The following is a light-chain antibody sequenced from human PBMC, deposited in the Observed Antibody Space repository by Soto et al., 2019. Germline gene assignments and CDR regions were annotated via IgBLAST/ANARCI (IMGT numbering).Light chain of an antibody. V-gene: IGKV1-5*01. CDR1: QSISSW. CDR3: QQYHSFSS. Sequence: DIQMTQSPSTLSASVGDRVTITCRASQSISSWLAWYQQKPGKAPKLLIYDASSLESGVPSRFSGSGSGTVFSPTISGLQHDDVATYYCQQYHSFSSFGQGTKLENK. CDR2: DAS. J-gene: IGKJ2*01.